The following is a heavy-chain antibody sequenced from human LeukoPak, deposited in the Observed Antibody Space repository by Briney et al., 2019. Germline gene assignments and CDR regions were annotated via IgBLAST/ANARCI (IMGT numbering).Heavy chain of an antibody. CDR3: ARNYVDIVATISGY. D-gene: IGHD5-12*01. Sequence: GASVKVSCKASGYTFTSYYMHWVRQAPGQGLEWMGIINPSGGSTSYAQKFQGRVTMTRDTSISTAYMELSRLRSDDTAVYYCARNYVDIVATISGYWGQGTLVTVSS. J-gene: IGHJ4*02. CDR1: GYTFTSYY. CDR2: INPSGGST. V-gene: IGHV1-46*01.